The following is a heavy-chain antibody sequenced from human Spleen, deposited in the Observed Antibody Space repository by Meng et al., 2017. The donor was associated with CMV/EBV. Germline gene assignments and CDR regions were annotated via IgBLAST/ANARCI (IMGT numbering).Heavy chain of an antibody. CDR2: IRGSGGST. V-gene: IGHV3-23*01. Sequence: GGSLRLSCEASGFPLGSYVMSWVRQAPGKGLEWVSGIRGSGGSTHYADSVKGRFTISRDNSKNTLYLQMNSLRAEDTAVYYCAKALDFFPNYYYYGMDVWGQGTTVTVSS. CDR3: AKALDFFPNYYYYGMDV. CDR1: GFPLGSYV. J-gene: IGHJ6*02. D-gene: IGHD3-3*01.